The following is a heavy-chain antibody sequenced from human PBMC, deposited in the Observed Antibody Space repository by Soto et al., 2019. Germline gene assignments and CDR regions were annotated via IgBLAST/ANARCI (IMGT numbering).Heavy chain of an antibody. CDR1: GFTFSSYW. CDR3: VRGGSANYYGLFDS. CDR2: IKSDASTI. V-gene: IGHV3-74*03. D-gene: IGHD1-26*01. J-gene: IGHJ4*02. Sequence: EVQLVESGGGLVQPGGSLRLSCAASGFTFSSYWMHWVRQVPGKGLVWVSRIKSDASTIMYAESVKGQFTNSRDNAKNTLYLQVNSLRPENAAVYYCVRGGSANYYGLFDSWSQGTLVTVSS.